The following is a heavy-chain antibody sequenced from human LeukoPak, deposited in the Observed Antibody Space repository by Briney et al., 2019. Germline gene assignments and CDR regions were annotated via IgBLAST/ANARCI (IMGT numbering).Heavy chain of an antibody. J-gene: IGHJ6*02. D-gene: IGHD3-16*01. CDR1: GYSFTGYF. Sequence: ASVKVSCKASGYSFTGYFMQWVRQAPGQGLEWMGWINPNSGDTNYAQKFQGRVTITRDTSISTAYMELSRLRSDDAAVYYCARRFYYAMDVWGQGTTVTVSS. CDR2: INPNSGDT. CDR3: ARRFYYAMDV. V-gene: IGHV1-2*02.